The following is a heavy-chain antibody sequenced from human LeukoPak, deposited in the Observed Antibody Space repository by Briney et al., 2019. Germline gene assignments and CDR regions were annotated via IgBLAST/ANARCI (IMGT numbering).Heavy chain of an antibody. J-gene: IGHJ4*02. Sequence: ASVTVSCKASGYTFTSYGISWVRQAPGQGLEWMGWISAYNGNTNYAQKLQGRVTMTTDTSTSTAYMELRSLRSDDTAVYYCAREAKDYYDSSGYYYVFDYWGQGTLVAVSS. V-gene: IGHV1-18*01. CDR3: AREAKDYYDSSGYYYVFDY. CDR1: GYTFTSYG. CDR2: ISAYNGNT. D-gene: IGHD3-22*01.